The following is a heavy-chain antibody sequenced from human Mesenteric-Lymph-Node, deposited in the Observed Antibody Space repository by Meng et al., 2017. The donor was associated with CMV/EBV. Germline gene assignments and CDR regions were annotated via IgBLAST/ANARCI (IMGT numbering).Heavy chain of an antibody. CDR2: LYHSGST. J-gene: IGHJ5*02. CDR1: GASITSYY. Sequence: SETLSLTCTVSGASITSYYWTWIRQSPGKGLEWIGSLYHSGSTNYNPSLSSRVSISIDTSQDQFSLSLNSLTTADTAIYYCARAGPVFRYSTVDWFDPWGQGILVTVSS. CDR3: ARAGPVFRYSTVDWFDP. V-gene: IGHV4-59*01. D-gene: IGHD3-9*01.